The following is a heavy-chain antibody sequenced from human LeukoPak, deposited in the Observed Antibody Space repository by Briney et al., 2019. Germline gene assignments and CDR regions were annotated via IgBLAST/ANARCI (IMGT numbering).Heavy chain of an antibody. V-gene: IGHV4-59*12. CDR2: IYYSGST. CDR3: ASGIQGVGNNY. J-gene: IGHJ4*02. CDR1: GGSISSYY. Sequence: SETLSLTCTVSGGSISSYYWSWIRQPPGKGLEWIGYIYYSGSTNYNPSLKSRVTVSLDTSKNHFSLRLNSVTAADTAVYFCASGIQGVGNNYWGQGTLVTVSS. D-gene: IGHD4-23*01.